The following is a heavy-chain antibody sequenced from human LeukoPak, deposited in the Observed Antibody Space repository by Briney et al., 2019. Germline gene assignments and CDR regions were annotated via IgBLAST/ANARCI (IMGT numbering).Heavy chain of an antibody. CDR2: ISGSGGST. CDR3: ARGIAVTKYYYYMDV. CDR1: GFTFSSYG. J-gene: IGHJ6*03. Sequence: GGSLRLSCAASGFTFSSYGMSWVRQAPGKGLEWVSAISGSGGSTYYADSVKGRLTISRDNSKNTLYLQMNSLRAEDTAVYYCARGIAVTKYYYYMDVWGKGTTVTVSS. D-gene: IGHD6-19*01. V-gene: IGHV3-23*01.